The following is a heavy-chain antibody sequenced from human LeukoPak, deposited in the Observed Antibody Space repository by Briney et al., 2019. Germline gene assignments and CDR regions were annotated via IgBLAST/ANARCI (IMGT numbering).Heavy chain of an antibody. V-gene: IGHV3-43*02. Sequence: PGGSLRLSCAASGFTFDDYGMHWVRQAPGKGLEWVSLISGDGDSTYYADSVKGRFTISRDNSKNSLYLQMNSLRTEDTALFYCAKDKYSYGYNFDYWGQGTLVTVSS. CDR1: GFTFDDYG. CDR3: AKDKYSYGYNFDY. D-gene: IGHD5-18*01. CDR2: ISGDGDST. J-gene: IGHJ4*02.